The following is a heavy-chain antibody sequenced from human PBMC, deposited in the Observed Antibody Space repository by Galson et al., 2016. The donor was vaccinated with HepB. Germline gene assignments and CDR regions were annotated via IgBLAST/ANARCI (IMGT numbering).Heavy chain of an antibody. CDR3: ARYDFRGGRKGHYYYGMDV. CDR2: MSSSGTTI. Sequence: SLRLSCAASGFTLSYYYMTWIRQAPGKGLEWVSYMSSSGTTIYYADSRRGRFTIPRDNAKNSLYLQMNSLRAEDTAVYYCARYDFRGGRKGHYYYGMDVWGQGTTVTVSS. CDR1: GFTLSYYY. V-gene: IGHV3-11*01. D-gene: IGHD3-3*01. J-gene: IGHJ6*02.